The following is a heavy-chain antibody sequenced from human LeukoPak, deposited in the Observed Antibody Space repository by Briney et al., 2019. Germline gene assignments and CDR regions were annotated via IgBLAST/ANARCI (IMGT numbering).Heavy chain of an antibody. J-gene: IGHJ6*03. V-gene: IGHV3-20*04. D-gene: IGHD4-17*01. CDR3: ARERVTIDNYYYMDV. CDR2: INWNGDNT. CDR1: GFTFDDYG. Sequence: PGGSLRLSCAASGFTFDDYGMSWVRQAPGKGLEWVSGINWNGDNTDYADSVKGRFTISRDNTKNSLYLQMNSLGAEDTALYYCARERVTIDNYYYMDVWGKGTTVTVSS.